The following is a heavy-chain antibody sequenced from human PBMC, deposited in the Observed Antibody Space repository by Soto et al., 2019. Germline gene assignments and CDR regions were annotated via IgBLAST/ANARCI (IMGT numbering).Heavy chain of an antibody. CDR1: GASISSGNW. D-gene: IGHD4-17*01. CDR2: INQSGGG. J-gene: IGHJ4*02. Sequence: QVQLQESGPGLVKPSGTLSLTCAVSGASISSGNWWTWVRQPPGKGLEWIGEINQSGGGNYNPSLRSRVTISVDKSENQFSLKVTSVTAADTAVYYCARTGRWRSFDYWGQGTLVTVSS. CDR3: ARTGRWRSFDY. V-gene: IGHV4-4*02.